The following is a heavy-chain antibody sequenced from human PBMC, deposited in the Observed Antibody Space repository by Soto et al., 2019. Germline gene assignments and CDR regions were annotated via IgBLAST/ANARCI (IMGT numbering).Heavy chain of an antibody. CDR1: GYTFTSYA. V-gene: IGHV1-3*01. CDR2: INAGNGNT. CDR3: ARGGVTPVYYYYYMDV. J-gene: IGHJ6*03. D-gene: IGHD3-16*01. Sequence: ASVKVSCKASGYTFTSYAMHWVRQAPGQRLEWMGWINAGNGNTKYSQKFQGRVTITRDTSASTAYMELSSLRSEDTAVYYCARGGVTPVYYYYYMDVWGKGTTVTVSS.